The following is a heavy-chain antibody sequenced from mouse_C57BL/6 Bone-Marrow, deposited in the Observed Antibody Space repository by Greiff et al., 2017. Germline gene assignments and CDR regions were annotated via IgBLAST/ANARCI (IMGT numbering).Heavy chain of an antibody. D-gene: IGHD2-3*01. CDR3: ARGGMSDGYYGDFDV. J-gene: IGHJ1*03. V-gene: IGHV1-72*01. CDR1: GYTFTSYW. CDR2: IDPNSGGT. Sequence: QVQLQQPGAELVKPGASVKLSCKASGYTFTSYWMHWVKQRPGRGLEWIGRIDPNSGGTKYNEKLKSKVTLTVDKPSSTAYMQLSSLTSEDSAVYYCARGGMSDGYYGDFDVWGTGTTVTVSS.